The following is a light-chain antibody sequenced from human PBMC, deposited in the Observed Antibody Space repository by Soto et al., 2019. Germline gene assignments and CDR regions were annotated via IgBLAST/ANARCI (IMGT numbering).Light chain of an antibody. Sequence: DIQMTQSPSTLSASVGDRVTITCRASQSVSTWLAWYQQKPERAPRLLIYDASSLQRGVPSRFSGSGSGTAFILTISSLQPDDVAIYYCQLYDNYSPTFGQGTKVEIK. J-gene: IGKJ1*01. V-gene: IGKV1-5*01. CDR2: DAS. CDR1: QSVSTW. CDR3: QLYDNYSPT.